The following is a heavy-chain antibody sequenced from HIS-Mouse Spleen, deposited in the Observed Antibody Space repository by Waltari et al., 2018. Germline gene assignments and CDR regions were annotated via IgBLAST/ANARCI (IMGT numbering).Heavy chain of an antibody. CDR1: GYTFTSYG. J-gene: IGHJ5*02. Sequence: QVQLVQSGAEVKKPGASVKVSCKASGYTFTSYGISRVRQAPGQGLEWMGWISAYNGNTNYAQKLQGRVTMTTDTSTSTAYMELRSLRSDDTAVYYCARSESRFLEWLDWFDPWGQGTLVTVSS. V-gene: IGHV1-18*01. CDR2: ISAYNGNT. CDR3: ARSESRFLEWLDWFDP. D-gene: IGHD3-3*01.